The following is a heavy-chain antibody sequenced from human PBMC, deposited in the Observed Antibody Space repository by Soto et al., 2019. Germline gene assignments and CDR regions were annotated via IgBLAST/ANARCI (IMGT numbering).Heavy chain of an antibody. Sequence: EVQLVESGEGLVQPGGSLRPSCAASGFTFSSYAMHWVRQAPGKGLEYVSAISSNGGSTYYADSVKGRFTISRDNSKNTLYLQMGSLRAEDMAVYYCAREGGRCSSTSCYGQYGMDVWGQGTTVTVSS. D-gene: IGHD2-2*01. CDR1: GFTFSSYA. CDR3: AREGGRCSSTSCYGQYGMDV. J-gene: IGHJ6*02. CDR2: ISSNGGST. V-gene: IGHV3-64*02.